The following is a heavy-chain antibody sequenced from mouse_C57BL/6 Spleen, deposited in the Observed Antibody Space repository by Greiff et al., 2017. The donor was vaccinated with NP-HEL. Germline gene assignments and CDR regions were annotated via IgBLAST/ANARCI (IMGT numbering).Heavy chain of an antibody. CDR3: AREGQLRLPWFAY. CDR2: IDPSDSYT. CDR1: GYTFTSYW. J-gene: IGHJ3*01. V-gene: IGHV1-50*01. D-gene: IGHD3-2*02. Sequence: VQLQQPGTELVKPGASVKLSCKASGYTFTSYWMQWVKQRPGQGLEWIGEIDPSDSYTNYNQKFKGKATLTVDTSSSTAYMQLSSLTSEDSAVYYCAREGQLRLPWFAYWGQGTLVTVSA.